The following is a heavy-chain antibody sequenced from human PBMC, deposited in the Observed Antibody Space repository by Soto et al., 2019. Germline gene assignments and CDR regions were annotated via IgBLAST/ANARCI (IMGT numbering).Heavy chain of an antibody. J-gene: IGHJ5*02. CDR1: GCTLTELS. V-gene: IGHV1-24*01. CDR2: FDPEDGET. D-gene: IGHD2-2*01. Sequence: ASVKVSCKVSGCTLTELSMHWVRQAPGKGLEWMGGFDPEDGETIYAQKFQGRVTMTEDTSTDTAYMELSSLRSEDTAVYYCATEPRTDCSSTSCSDRGFDPWGQGTLVTVSS. CDR3: ATEPRTDCSSTSCSDRGFDP.